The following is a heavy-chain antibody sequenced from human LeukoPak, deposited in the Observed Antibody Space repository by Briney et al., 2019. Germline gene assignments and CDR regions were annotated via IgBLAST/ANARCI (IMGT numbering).Heavy chain of an antibody. CDR1: GGSISSSSYY. CDR2: IYYSGST. V-gene: IGHV4-39*07. Sequence: SETLSLTCTVSGGSISSSSYYGGWIRQPPGKGLEWIGSIYYSGSTYYNPSLKSRVTISVDRSKSQFSVQLSSVTAAEPAVYYCAREAFYYGSGSYYGFDPWGQGTLVIVSS. CDR3: AREAFYYGSGSYYGFDP. D-gene: IGHD3-10*01. J-gene: IGHJ5*02.